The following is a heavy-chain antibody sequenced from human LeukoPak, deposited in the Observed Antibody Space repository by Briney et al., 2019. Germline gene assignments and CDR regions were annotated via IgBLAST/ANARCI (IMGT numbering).Heavy chain of an antibody. V-gene: IGHV3-23*01. J-gene: IGHJ4*02. CDR2: ISGSGGNT. D-gene: IGHD3-10*01. Sequence: GGSLRLSCAASGFTFSNYAMNWVRQAPGKGLEWVSSISGSGGNTYYADSVKGRFTISRDNSKNTLYLQMNSLRAEDTAVYYCAKDSSSPGYGSGSYIDYWGQGTLVTVSS. CDR1: GFTFSNYA. CDR3: AKDSSSPGYGSGSYIDY.